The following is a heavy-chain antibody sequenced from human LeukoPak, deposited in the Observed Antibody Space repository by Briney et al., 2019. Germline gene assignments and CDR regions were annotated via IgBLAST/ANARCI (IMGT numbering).Heavy chain of an antibody. Sequence: GGSLRLSCAASGFTFDDYAMHWVRQAPGKGLEWVSLISWDGGSTYYADSVKGRLTISRDNSKNSLYLQMNSLRAEDTALYYCAKDNAYGSGSYCDYWGQGTLVTVSS. D-gene: IGHD3-10*01. V-gene: IGHV3-43D*03. CDR1: GFTFDDYA. J-gene: IGHJ4*02. CDR3: AKDNAYGSGSYCDY. CDR2: ISWDGGST.